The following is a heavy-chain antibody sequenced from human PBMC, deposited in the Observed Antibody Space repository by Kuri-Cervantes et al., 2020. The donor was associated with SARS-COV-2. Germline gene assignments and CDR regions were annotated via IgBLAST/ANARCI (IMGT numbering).Heavy chain of an antibody. CDR2: IYYSGST. V-gene: IGHV4-59*01. CDR3: ASVGPGSVH. D-gene: IGHD1-26*01. J-gene: IGHJ4*02. Sequence: SETLSLTCTVSGGSISSYYWSWIRQPPGKGLEWIGYIYYSGSTNYNPFLKSRVTISVDTSKNQFSLKLSSVTAADTAVYYCASVGPGSVHWGQGTLVTVSS. CDR1: GGSISSYY.